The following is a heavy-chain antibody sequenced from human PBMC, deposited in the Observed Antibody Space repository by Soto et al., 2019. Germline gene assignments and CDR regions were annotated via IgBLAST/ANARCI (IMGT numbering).Heavy chain of an antibody. V-gene: IGHV4-39*01. CDR2: TYYSGST. Sequence: SETLSLTCTVSGGSISSSSYYWGWIRQPPGKGLEWIGSTYYSGSTYYNPSLKSRVTISVDTSKNQFSLKLSSVTAADTAVYYCARLAYSYGSDCWYFDLWGRGTLVTVSS. CDR3: ARLAYSYGSDCWYFDL. J-gene: IGHJ2*01. D-gene: IGHD5-18*01. CDR1: GGSISSSSYY.